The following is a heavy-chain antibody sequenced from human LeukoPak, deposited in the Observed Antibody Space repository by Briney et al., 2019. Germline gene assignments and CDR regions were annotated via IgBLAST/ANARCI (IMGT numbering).Heavy chain of an antibody. J-gene: IGHJ4*02. D-gene: IGHD3-10*01. V-gene: IGHV4-38-2*01. CDR3: ARVGYYYGSGAFDY. CDR1: GYSISSGYY. CDR2: IYHSGST. Sequence: PPETLSLTCAVSGYSISSGYYWGWIRQPPGKGLEWIGSIYHSGSTYYNPSLKSRDTISVDTSKNQFSLKLSSVTAADTAVYYCARVGYYYGSGAFDYWGQGTLVTVSS.